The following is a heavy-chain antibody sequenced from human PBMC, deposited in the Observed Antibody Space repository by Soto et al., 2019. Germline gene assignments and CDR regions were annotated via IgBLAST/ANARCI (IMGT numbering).Heavy chain of an antibody. V-gene: IGHV1-69*12. CDR3: ARLGYCSGGSCSSDY. CDR1: GGTFSSYA. Sequence: QVQLVQSGAEVKKPGSSVKVSCKASGGTFSSYAISWVRQAPGQGLEWMGGIIPIFGTANYAQKFQGRVTITADESTRTAYMEPSSLRFEGTAVYFCARLGYCSGGSCSSDYWGQGTLVTVSS. J-gene: IGHJ4*02. CDR2: IIPIFGTA. D-gene: IGHD2-15*01.